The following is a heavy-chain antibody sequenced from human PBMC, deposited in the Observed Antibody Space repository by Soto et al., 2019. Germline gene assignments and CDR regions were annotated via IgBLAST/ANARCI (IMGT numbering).Heavy chain of an antibody. Sequence: SETLSLTCFVSCGSISSTNWWSWVRQPPGKGLEWIGEIYPSGITNYNPSLESRVTLSIDKSKNQLSLRLSSVTAADTAVYYCARDRDNGLLLRYGMDVWGQGTTVTVSS. CDR2: IYPSGIT. V-gene: IGHV4-4*02. D-gene: IGHD1-20*01. CDR1: CGSISSTNW. CDR3: ARDRDNGLLLRYGMDV. J-gene: IGHJ6*02.